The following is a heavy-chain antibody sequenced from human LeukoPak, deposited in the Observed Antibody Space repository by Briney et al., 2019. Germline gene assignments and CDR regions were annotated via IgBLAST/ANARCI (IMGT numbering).Heavy chain of an antibody. J-gene: IGHJ4*02. D-gene: IGHD3-16*02. V-gene: IGHV3-23*01. Sequence: PGGSLRLSCATSGFIFYNYAMNWVRQGPGKGLEWVSGISGSGGSTYYAVSVRGRFTISRDNSKNTLYLQINSLRAEDTAVYYCAKVDRRELGPYYFDYWGQGTLVTVSS. CDR1: GFIFYNYA. CDR2: ISGSGGST. CDR3: AKVDRRELGPYYFDY.